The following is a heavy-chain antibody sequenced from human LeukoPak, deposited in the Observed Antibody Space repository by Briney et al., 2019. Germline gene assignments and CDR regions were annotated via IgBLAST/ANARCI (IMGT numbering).Heavy chain of an antibody. J-gene: IGHJ4*02. D-gene: IGHD6-19*01. Sequence: PGGSLRLSCAASGFTFSSYSMNWVRQAPGKGLEWVSYISSSSSTIYYADSVKGRFTISRDNAKNSPYLQMNSLRAEDTAVYYCARDPTDKQWLVDFDYWGQGTLVTVSS. CDR3: ARDPTDKQWLVDFDY. V-gene: IGHV3-48*04. CDR1: GFTFSSYS. CDR2: ISSSSSTI.